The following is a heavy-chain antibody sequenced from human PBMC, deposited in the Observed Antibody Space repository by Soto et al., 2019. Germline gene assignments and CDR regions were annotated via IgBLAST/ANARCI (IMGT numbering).Heavy chain of an antibody. D-gene: IGHD3-22*01. V-gene: IGHV1-3*01. CDR3: ARGSGPMIEWH. CDR1: GYPFTRNA. J-gene: IGHJ4*02. CDR2: IDAANGNT. Sequence: ASVKVSCKASGYPFTRNAIHWVRQAPGQSLEWIGKIDAANGNTKYSQKFQGRVTITRDTSASTAYMELSSLRSEDTAVYYCARGSGPMIEWHWGQGTLVTVSS.